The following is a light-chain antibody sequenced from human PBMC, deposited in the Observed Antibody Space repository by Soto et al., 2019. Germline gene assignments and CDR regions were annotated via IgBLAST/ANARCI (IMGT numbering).Light chain of an antibody. Sequence: QSVLTQPPSVSGTPGQRVTISCSGSFSNIGSSSVNWYQQFPGTAPKLLMYNDNQWPSGVPDRFSGSRSGTSASLTVSGLQAEDEADYYCSSFAGSPVVFGGGTKLTVL. J-gene: IGLJ2*01. CDR1: FSNIGSSS. V-gene: IGLV1-44*01. CDR2: NDN. CDR3: SSFAGSPVV.